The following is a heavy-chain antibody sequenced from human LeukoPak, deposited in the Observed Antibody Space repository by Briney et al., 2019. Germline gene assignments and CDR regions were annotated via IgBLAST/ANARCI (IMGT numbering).Heavy chain of an antibody. CDR3: ARGTSPDY. D-gene: IGHD1-14*01. J-gene: IGHJ4*02. CDR1: GGTFSSYA. V-gene: IGHV1-69*05. Sequence: SVKVSCKASGGTFSSYAISWVRQAPGQGLEWMGGIIPIFGTVNYVEKFQGRVTITTDESTSTAYMELSSLRSEDTAVYYCARGTSPDYWGQGTLVTVSS. CDR2: IIPIFGTV.